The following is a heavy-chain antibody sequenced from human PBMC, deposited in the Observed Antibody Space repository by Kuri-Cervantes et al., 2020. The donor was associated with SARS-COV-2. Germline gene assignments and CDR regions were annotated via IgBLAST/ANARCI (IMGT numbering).Heavy chain of an antibody. V-gene: IGHV1-2*02. CDR1: GYTFTGYY. D-gene: IGHD2-15*01. CDR2: INPNSGGT. CDR3: ARSSLGYCSCGSCSTGFDP. J-gene: IGHJ5*02. Sequence: ASVKVSCKASGYTFTGYYRHWVRQAPGQGLEWMGWINPNSGGTKYAQKFQGRVTITRDTSISTAYMELSRLRSDDTAVYYCARSSLGYCSCGSCSTGFDPWGQGTLVTVSS.